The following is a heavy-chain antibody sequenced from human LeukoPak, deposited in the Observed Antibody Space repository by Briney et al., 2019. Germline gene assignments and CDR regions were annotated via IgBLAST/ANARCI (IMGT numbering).Heavy chain of an antibody. D-gene: IGHD6-19*01. CDR1: GFSLSTSGVG. CDR2: LYWDDDK. J-gene: IGHJ4*02. Sequence: SGPTLVNPTQTLTLTCTFSGFSLSTSGVGVGWIRQPPGKALECLAHLYWDDDKRYSPSLKRRLTIPKDTSKIQLVLTMTNMDPVDTATYHCAHRRGNSGWSEGYFDYWGQGILVTVSS. V-gene: IGHV2-5*02. CDR3: AHRRGNSGWSEGYFDY.